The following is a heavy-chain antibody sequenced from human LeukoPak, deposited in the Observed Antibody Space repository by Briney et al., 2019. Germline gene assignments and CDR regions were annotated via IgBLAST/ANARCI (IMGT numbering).Heavy chain of an antibody. V-gene: IGHV3-48*03. CDR1: GFTFSSYE. J-gene: IGHJ6*03. CDR3: AKDATPALGTVYMDV. D-gene: IGHD6-13*01. Sequence: GGSLRLSCAASGFTFSSYEMNWVRQAPGKGLEWISHISNFGDVIHYADSVEGRFTISRDNDKNSIYLQMNSLRAEDTAVYYCAKDATPALGTVYMDVWGKGTTVTISS. CDR2: ISNFGDVI.